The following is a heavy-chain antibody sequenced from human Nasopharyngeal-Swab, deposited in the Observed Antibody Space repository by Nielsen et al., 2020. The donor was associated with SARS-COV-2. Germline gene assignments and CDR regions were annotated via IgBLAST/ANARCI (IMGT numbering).Heavy chain of an antibody. CDR2: ISWNSGNK. Sequence: SLKISCAASGFSFDDYAMHWVRQPPGKGLECVSRISWNSGNKHYADSVKGRFTISRDNAKNSLYLQMNSLRTEDTALYYCAKDTETGEGIYLWEGGMDVWGQGTTVTVSS. CDR3: AKDTETGEGIYLWEGGMDV. D-gene: IGHD5-18*01. V-gene: IGHV3-9*01. CDR1: GFSFDDYA. J-gene: IGHJ6*02.